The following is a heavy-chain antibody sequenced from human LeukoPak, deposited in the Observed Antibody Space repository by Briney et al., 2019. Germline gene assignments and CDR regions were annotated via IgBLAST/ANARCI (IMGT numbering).Heavy chain of an antibody. CDR3: ARAARPIAAAGTIPFGWFDP. CDR1: GYTFTSYA. V-gene: IGHV7-4-1*02. Sequence: GASVKDSCKASGYTFTSYAMNWVRQAPGQGLEWMGWINTNTGNPTYAQGFTGRFVFSLDTSVSTAYLQISSLKAEDTAVYYCARAARPIAAAGTIPFGWFDPWGQGTLVTVSS. CDR2: INTNTGNP. J-gene: IGHJ5*02. D-gene: IGHD6-13*01.